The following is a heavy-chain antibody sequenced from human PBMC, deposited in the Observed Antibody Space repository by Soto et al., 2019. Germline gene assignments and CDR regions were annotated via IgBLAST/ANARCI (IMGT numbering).Heavy chain of an antibody. V-gene: IGHV3-23*01. CDR2: ISGSGGST. D-gene: IGHD3-9*01. CDR3: ARDGQSYYDILTDYSPYYYYYYMDV. Sequence: PGGSLRLSCAASGFTFSSYAMSWVRQAPGKGLEWVSAISGSGGSTYYADSVKGRFTISRGNAKNSLYLQMNSLRAEDTAVYYCARDGQSYYDILTDYSPYYYYYYMDVWGKGTTVTVSS. J-gene: IGHJ6*03. CDR1: GFTFSSYA.